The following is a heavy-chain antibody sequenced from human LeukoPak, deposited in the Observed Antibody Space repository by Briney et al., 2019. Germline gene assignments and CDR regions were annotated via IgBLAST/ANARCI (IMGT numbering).Heavy chain of an antibody. CDR1: GFTFSSYI. V-gene: IGHV3-21*01. Sequence: GGSLRLSCAASGFTFSSYIMNWVRQAPGKGLEWVSSISPSGSHKYYADSVKGRFTIPRDNAKNSVSLQMNSLRAEDTAVYYCARVSDSTPDEGSWGQGTLVTVSS. J-gene: IGHJ5*01. CDR3: ARVSDSTPDEGS. D-gene: IGHD3-22*01. CDR2: ISPSGSHK.